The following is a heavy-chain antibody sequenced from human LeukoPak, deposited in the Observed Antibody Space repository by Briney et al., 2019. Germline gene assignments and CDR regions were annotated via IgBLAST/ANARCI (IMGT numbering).Heavy chain of an antibody. J-gene: IGHJ3*02. D-gene: IGHD1-1*01. CDR2: ISAYNGNA. CDR1: GYTFTSYG. V-gene: IGHV1-18*01. CDR3: ARGGRLERRGDPDAFDI. Sequence: ASVKVSCKASGYTFTSYGISWVRQAPGQGLEWMGWISAYNGNANYAQKLQGRVTMTTDTSTSTAYMELRSLRSDDTAVYYCARGGRLERRGDPDAFDIWGQGTMVTVSS.